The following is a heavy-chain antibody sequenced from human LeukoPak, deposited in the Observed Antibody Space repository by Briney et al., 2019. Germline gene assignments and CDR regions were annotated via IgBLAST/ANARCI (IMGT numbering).Heavy chain of an antibody. D-gene: IGHD3-22*01. CDR2: IWYDGSNK. CDR3: ARDDRSVFDY. J-gene: IGHJ4*02. CDR1: GFTFSSYG. V-gene: IGHV3-33*01. Sequence: PGGSLRLSCAASGFTFSSYGMHWVRQASGKGLEWVAVIWYDGSNKYYADSVKGRFTISRDNSKNTLYLQMNSLRAEDTAVYYCARDDRSVFDYWGQGTLVTVSS.